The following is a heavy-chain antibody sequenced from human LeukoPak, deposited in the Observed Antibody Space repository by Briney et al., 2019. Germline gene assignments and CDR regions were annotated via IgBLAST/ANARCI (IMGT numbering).Heavy chain of an antibody. CDR2: IYYSGST. D-gene: IGHD3-22*01. Sequence: SETLSLTCTVSGGSISSSSYYWGWIRQPPGKGLEWIGSIYYSGSTYYNPSLKSRVTISVDTSKNQFSLKLSSVTAADTAVYYCARHTVFYDSSGYYLSGNWFDPWGQGTLVTVSS. CDR3: ARHTVFYDSSGYYLSGNWFDP. J-gene: IGHJ5*02. V-gene: IGHV4-39*01. CDR1: GGSISSSSYY.